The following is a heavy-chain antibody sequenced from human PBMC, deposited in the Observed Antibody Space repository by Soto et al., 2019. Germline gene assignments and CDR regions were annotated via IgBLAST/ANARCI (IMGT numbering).Heavy chain of an antibody. V-gene: IGHV1-69*08. Sequence: QAQLVQSGAEVKKPGSSVKVSCKASGGTFSSYTISWVRQAPGQGLEGMGRIIPILGIANYAQKFQGRVTITADKSMSTAYMELSSLRSEDTAVYYCARDPIVAFSVPDYWGQGTLVTVSS. J-gene: IGHJ4*02. CDR2: IIPILGIA. CDR3: ARDPIVAFSVPDY. CDR1: GGTFSSYT. D-gene: IGHD5-12*01.